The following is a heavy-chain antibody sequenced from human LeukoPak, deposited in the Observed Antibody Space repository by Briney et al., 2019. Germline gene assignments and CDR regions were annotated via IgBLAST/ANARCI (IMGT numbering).Heavy chain of an antibody. V-gene: IGHV4-34*01. D-gene: IGHD5-12*01. CDR1: GGSFSGYY. CDR2: INHSGST. Sequence: SETLSLTCAVYGGSFSGYYWSWIRQPPGKGLEWIGEINHSGSTNYNPSLKSRVTISVDTSKNQFSLKLSSVTAADTAVYYCVRDYSGYDSYFDYWGQGTLVTVSS. J-gene: IGHJ4*02. CDR3: VRDYSGYDSYFDY.